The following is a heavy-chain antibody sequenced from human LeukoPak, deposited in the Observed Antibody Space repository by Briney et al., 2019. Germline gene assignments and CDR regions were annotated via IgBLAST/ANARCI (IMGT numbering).Heavy chain of an antibody. V-gene: IGHV4-39*01. D-gene: IGHD3-22*01. Sequence: SETLSLTCTVSGGSISSSNYYWGWIRQPPGKGLEWIGSIYYSGSTYYNPSLKSRVAISVDTSKNQFSLKLRSMTAADTAVYYCARHADSSTYYYDSSGYPYIDYWGQGILVTVSS. CDR2: IYYSGST. CDR3: ARHADSSTYYYDSSGYPYIDY. J-gene: IGHJ4*02. CDR1: GGSISSSNYY.